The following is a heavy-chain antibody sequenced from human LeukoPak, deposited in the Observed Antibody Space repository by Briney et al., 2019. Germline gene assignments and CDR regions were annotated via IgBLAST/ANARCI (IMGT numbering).Heavy chain of an antibody. D-gene: IGHD5-18*01. CDR1: GYTFTSYG. CDR3: ARGGSGYSYGDFDY. CDR2: IRAYNGNT. J-gene: IGHJ4*02. V-gene: IGHV1-18*01. Sequence: GASVKVSCKASGYTFTSYGISWVRQAPGHGLEGMGWIRAYNGNTNYAQKLQGRVTMTTDTSTSTAYMELRSLRSDDTAVYYCARGGSGYSYGDFDYWGQGTLVTVSS.